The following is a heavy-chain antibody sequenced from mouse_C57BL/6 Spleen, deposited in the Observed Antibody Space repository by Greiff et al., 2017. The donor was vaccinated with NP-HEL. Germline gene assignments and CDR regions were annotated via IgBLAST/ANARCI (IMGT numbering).Heavy chain of an antibody. CDR3: TTVYGNYAMDY. D-gene: IGHD2-1*01. Sequence: EVQLQQSGAELVRPGASVKLSCTASGFNIKDDYMHWVKQRPEQGLEWIGWIDPENGDTEYASKFQGKATITADTSSNTAYLQLNSLTSEDTAVYYCTTVYGNYAMDYWGQGTSVTVSS. V-gene: IGHV14-4*01. CDR1: GFNIKDDY. J-gene: IGHJ4*01. CDR2: IDPENGDT.